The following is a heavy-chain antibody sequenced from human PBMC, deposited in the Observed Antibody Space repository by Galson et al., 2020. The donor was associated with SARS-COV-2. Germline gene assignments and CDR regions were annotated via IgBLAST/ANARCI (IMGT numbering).Heavy chain of an antibody. J-gene: IGHJ3*02. CDR1: GGAIRSSDYS. Sequence: SQTLSLTCPVSGGAIRSSDYSWGWIRQPPGRRLEWIGSISYGGGTHYSPSLKSRVTISVDRTKNQCSLKLNSVTAADTAVYYCARRYVIEDAFDMWGRGTMVTGSS. CDR3: ARRYVIEDAFDM. D-gene: IGHD3-10*02. V-gene: IGHV4-39*01. CDR2: ISYGGGT.